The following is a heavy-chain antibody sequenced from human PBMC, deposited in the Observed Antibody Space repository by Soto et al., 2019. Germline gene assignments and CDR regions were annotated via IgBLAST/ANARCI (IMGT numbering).Heavy chain of an antibody. CDR1: GGTFSSYA. CDR3: ARDRFYYYDSTGYLTPSWAFDI. J-gene: IGHJ3*02. Sequence: ASVKVSCKASGGTFSSYAINWVRQAPGQGLEWMGGIIPLFGSASYARKFQGRVTMTTDTSTSIVYMELSSLRSEDTAVYYCARDRFYYYDSTGYLTPSWAFDIWGQGTMVTVSS. V-gene: IGHV1-69*05. D-gene: IGHD3-22*01. CDR2: IIPLFGSA.